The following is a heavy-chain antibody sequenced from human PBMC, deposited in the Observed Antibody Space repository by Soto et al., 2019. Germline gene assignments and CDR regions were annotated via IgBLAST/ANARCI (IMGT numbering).Heavy chain of an antibody. V-gene: IGHV4-59*01. J-gene: IGHJ5*02. CDR3: AIDVGSTYYYDSSGFDP. CDR1: GGSISSYY. CDR2: IYYSGST. Sequence: PSETLSLTCTVSGGSISSYYWSWIRQPPGKGLEWIGYIYYSGSTNYNPSLKSRVTISVDTSKNQFSLKLSSVTAADTAFYFFAIDVGSTYYYDSSGFDPWGQGTLVTVSS. D-gene: IGHD3-22*01.